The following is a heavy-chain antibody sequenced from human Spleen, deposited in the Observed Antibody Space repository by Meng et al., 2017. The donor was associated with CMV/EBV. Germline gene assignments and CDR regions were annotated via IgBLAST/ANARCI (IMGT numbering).Heavy chain of an antibody. CDR2: ISSSAISI. V-gene: IGHV3-11*04. CDR3: AREEYGYSLGAFDI. J-gene: IGHJ3*02. D-gene: IGHD5-18*01. CDR1: GFTFSDYY. Sequence: GESLKISCAVSGFTFSDYYMSWIRQAPGKGLEWISYISSSAISISYADSVKGRFTISRDNAKNSLYLQMNSLRAEDTALYSCAREEYGYSLGAFDIWGQGTLVTVSS.